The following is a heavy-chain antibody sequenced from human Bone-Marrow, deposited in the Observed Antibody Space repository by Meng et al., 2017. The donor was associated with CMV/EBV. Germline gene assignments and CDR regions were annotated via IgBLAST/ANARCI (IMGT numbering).Heavy chain of an antibody. CDR1: GGSISSYY. CDR2: VHPSGST. J-gene: IGHJ4*02. CDR3: ARGVDAAKVGNY. D-gene: IGHD5-18*01. V-gene: IGHV4-34*01. Sequence: SETLSLTCTVSGGSISSYYWSWIRQPPGKGLEWIGEVHPSGSTNYNPSLKNRVTISVDTPQNQFSLNLTSVTAADTAVYYCARGVDAAKVGNYWGQGTLVTVSS.